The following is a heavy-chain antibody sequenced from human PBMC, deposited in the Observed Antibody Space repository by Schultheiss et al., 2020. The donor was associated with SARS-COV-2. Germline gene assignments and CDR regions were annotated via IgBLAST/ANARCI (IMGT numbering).Heavy chain of an antibody. V-gene: IGHV3-NL1*01. CDR3: ARDMITMVQGVLDY. J-gene: IGHJ4*02. Sequence: GGSLRLSCAASGFTFSSYGMHWVRQAPGKGLEWVSVIYSDGTTHYADSVKGRFTISRDNAKNSLYLQMNSLRAEDTAVYYCARDMITMVQGVLDYWGQGTLLTVSS. CDR2: IYSDGTT. CDR1: GFTFSSYG. D-gene: IGHD3-10*01.